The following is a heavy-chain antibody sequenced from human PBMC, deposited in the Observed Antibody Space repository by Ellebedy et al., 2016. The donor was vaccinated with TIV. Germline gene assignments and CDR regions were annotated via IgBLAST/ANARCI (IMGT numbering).Heavy chain of an antibody. CDR1: GYNLTELS. V-gene: IGHV1-24*01. Sequence: AASVKVSCKVSGYNLTELSMHWVRQAPGKGLEWMGGFDPEDGETIYAQKFQGRVTITADKSTSTANMELRSLTSKDTAVYYCARDVLGPNDSWGRGTLVTVSS. CDR2: FDPEDGET. CDR3: ARDVLGPNDS. J-gene: IGHJ5*01. D-gene: IGHD1-26*01.